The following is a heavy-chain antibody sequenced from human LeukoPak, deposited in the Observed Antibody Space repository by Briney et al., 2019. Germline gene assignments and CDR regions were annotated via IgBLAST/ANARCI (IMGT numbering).Heavy chain of an antibody. D-gene: IGHD5-18*01. CDR1: GFTFSSYA. Sequence: PGRSLRLSCAASGFTFSSYAMHWVRQAPGKGLEWVAVISYDGSNKYYADSVKGRFIISRDNSKNTLHLQMNSLRAEDTAVYYCARSWIQLWSFDYWGQGTLVTVSS. J-gene: IGHJ4*02. CDR2: ISYDGSNK. CDR3: ARSWIQLWSFDY. V-gene: IGHV3-30-3*01.